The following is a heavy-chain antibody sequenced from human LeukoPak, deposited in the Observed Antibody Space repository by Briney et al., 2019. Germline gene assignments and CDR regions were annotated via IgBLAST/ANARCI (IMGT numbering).Heavy chain of an antibody. V-gene: IGHV4-61*02. CDR3: ARDNPIAAAVDY. J-gene: IGHJ4*02. D-gene: IGHD6-13*01. CDR2: IYTSGST. CDR1: GGSISSGSYY. Sequence: PSQTLSLTCTVSGGSISSGSYYWRWIRQPAGKGLEWIGRIYTSGSTNYNPSLKSRVTISVDTSKNQFSLKLSSVTAADTAVYYCARDNPIAAAVDYWGQGTLVTVSS.